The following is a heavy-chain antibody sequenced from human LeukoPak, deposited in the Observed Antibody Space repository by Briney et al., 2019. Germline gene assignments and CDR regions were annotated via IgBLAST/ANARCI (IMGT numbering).Heavy chain of an antibody. CDR1: GYTFTGYY. J-gene: IGHJ4*02. D-gene: IGHD3-10*01. V-gene: IGHV1-2*02. Sequence: GASVKVSCKASGYTFTGYYMHWVRQAPGQGLEWMGWINPNSGDTHYAQKFQGRVTMTRDTSISTGYMELTRLTSDDTALYYCARGGPSRGTGFYYFDYWGQGTPVIVSS. CDR2: INPNSGDT. CDR3: ARGGPSRGTGFYYFDY.